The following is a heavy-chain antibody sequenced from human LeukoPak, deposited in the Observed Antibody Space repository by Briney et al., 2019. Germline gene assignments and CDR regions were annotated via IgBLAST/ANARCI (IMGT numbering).Heavy chain of an antibody. CDR3: ARAVERGYYVDV. CDR1: GGTFSSYA. J-gene: IGHJ6*03. D-gene: IGHD5-24*01. V-gene: IGHV1-69*05. Sequence: SVKVSCKASGGTFSSYAISWVRQAPGQGLEWMGGIIPIFGTANYAQKFQGRVTITTDESTSTAYMELSSLRSEDTAVYYCARAVERGYYVDVWGKGTTVTVSS. CDR2: IIPIFGTA.